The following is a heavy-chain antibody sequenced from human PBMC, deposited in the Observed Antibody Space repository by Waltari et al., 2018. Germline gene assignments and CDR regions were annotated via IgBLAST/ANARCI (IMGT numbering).Heavy chain of an antibody. J-gene: IGHJ4*02. D-gene: IGHD6-13*01. V-gene: IGHV3-23*04. CDR1: GFTFSCYS. CDR2: ISGSGTST. Sequence: EVQLVESGGGLVQPGVSLRLACAASGFTFSCYSMSWVRQAPGKGLEWVSTISGSGTSTYYADSVKGRFTISRDNSKNTLYLQMNSLRAEDTAVFYCAKDLIAARYWGQGTLVTVSS. CDR3: AKDLIAARY.